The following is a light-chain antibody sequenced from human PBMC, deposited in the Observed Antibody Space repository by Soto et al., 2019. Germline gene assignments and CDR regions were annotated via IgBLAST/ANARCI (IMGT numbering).Light chain of an antibody. CDR3: SSFTSNGTRV. V-gene: IGLV2-14*01. J-gene: IGLJ1*01. CDR2: DVH. Sequence: QSALTQPASVSGSPGQSITISCTGTSSDIGGYNYVSWFQQHPDKAPKLMIYDVHGRPSGVSNRFSGSKSGNTASLTISGLQAEDEADYYCSSFTSNGTRVFGPGTKLTV. CDR1: SSDIGGYNY.